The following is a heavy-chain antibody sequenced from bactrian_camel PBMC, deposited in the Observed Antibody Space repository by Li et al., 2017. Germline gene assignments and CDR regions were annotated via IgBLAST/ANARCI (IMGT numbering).Heavy chain of an antibody. CDR2: AYQGGART. Sequence: HVQLVESGGGSVQAGGSLRLSCVASGATKIRFCMGWFRRAPGKERESVAAAYQGGARTHYIDSVKGRFTISRDNAKNTLYLQMDSLNPEDTAMYYCAASVERDARPAQLRRDEYEYWGQGTQVTVS. CDR3: AASVERDARPAQLRRDEYEY. CDR1: GATKIRFC. J-gene: IGHJ4*01. V-gene: IGHV3S1*01. D-gene: IGHD3*01.